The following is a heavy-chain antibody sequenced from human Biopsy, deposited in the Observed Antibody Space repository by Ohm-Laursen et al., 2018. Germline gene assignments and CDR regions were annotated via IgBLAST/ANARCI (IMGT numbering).Heavy chain of an antibody. V-gene: IGHV1-69*10. D-gene: IGHD1-26*01. Sequence: SVKVSCKASGDSFTSYAIGWVRQAPGQGLEWMGGIIPIPNVATYAQKFQGRITITADESTSTAYMELSRLTSADTAVYFCARGEGSSWFDPWGHGTLVTVSS. CDR2: IIPIPNVA. CDR3: ARGEGSSWFDP. CDR1: GDSFTSYA. J-gene: IGHJ5*02.